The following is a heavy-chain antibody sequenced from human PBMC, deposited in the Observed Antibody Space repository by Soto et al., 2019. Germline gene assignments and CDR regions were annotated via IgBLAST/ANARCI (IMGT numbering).Heavy chain of an antibody. CDR2: ISAYNGNT. J-gene: IGHJ5*02. CDR1: GYTFTSYG. CDR3: ARDSLTTVNRDWFDP. D-gene: IGHD4-17*01. V-gene: IGHV1-18*01. Sequence: ASVKVSCKASGYTFTSYGISWVRQAPGQGLEWMGWISAYNGNTNYAQKLQGRVTMTTDTSTSTAYMELRSLRSDDTAVYYCARDSLTTVNRDWFDPWGQGTLVTVSS.